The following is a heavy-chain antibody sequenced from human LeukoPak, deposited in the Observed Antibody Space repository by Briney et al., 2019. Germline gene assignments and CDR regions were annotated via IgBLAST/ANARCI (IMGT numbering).Heavy chain of an antibody. CDR3: ARRTNDYGYYGHYFDY. Sequence: SETLSLTCTVSGGSISSYYWSWIRQPPGKELEWIGYISYSGSTNYNPSLKSRVTISLDTSRDRFSLELSSVTAADTAVYYCARRTNDYGYYGHYFDYWGRGTLVTVSS. CDR2: ISYSGST. CDR1: GGSISSYY. D-gene: IGHD4-17*01. J-gene: IGHJ4*02. V-gene: IGHV4-59*12.